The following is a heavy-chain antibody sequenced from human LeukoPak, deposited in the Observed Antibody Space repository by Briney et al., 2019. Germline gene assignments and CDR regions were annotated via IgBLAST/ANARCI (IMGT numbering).Heavy chain of an antibody. J-gene: IGHJ4*02. Sequence: ASVKVSCKASGYTFTSYAMHWVRQGPGQRLEWVGWINVGNGDTKHSQRFQGRVTITRDTSASTAYMELSRLRSEDTAIYYCATSEEGRWGQGTLVTVSS. CDR3: ATSEEGR. D-gene: IGHD2-15*01. CDR1: GYTFTSYA. V-gene: IGHV1-3*01. CDR2: INVGNGDT.